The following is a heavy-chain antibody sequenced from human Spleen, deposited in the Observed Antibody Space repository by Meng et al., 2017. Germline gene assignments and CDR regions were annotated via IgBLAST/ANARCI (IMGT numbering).Heavy chain of an antibody. J-gene: IGHJ4*02. CDR2: IYYSGST. V-gene: IGHV4-31*03. CDR1: GGSISSGGYY. CDR3: ARGPTTMAHDFDY. D-gene: IGHD4-11*01. Sequence: VQLQESGPGLVKPSQTLSLTCTVSGGSISSGGYYWSWIRQHPGKGLEWIGYIYYSGSTYYNPSLKSRDTISVDTSQNNLSLKLSSVTAADSAVYYCARGPTTMAHDFDYWGQGTLVTVSS.